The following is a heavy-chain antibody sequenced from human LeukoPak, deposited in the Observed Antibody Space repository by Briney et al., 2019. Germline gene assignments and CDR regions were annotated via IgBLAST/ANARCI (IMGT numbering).Heavy chain of an antibody. Sequence: VASVKVSCKASGGTFSSYAISWVRQATGQGLEWMGWMNPNSGNTGYAQKFQGRVTMTRNTSISTAYMELSSLRSEDTAVYYCARGHDYGDYDIWGQGTMVTVSS. J-gene: IGHJ3*02. D-gene: IGHD4-17*01. CDR3: ARGHDYGDYDI. V-gene: IGHV1-8*02. CDR2: MNPNSGNT. CDR1: GGTFSSYA.